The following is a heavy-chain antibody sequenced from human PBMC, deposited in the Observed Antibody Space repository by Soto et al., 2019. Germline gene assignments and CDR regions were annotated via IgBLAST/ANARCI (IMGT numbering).Heavy chain of an antibody. CDR3: ARHGFYGDYASNYFDP. CDR1: GDNFSPYW. V-gene: IGHV5-51*01. Sequence: GEALTMTFRTSGDNFSPYWIAWVRQMPGKGLEYMGIIYPGNSDARYSPSFQGQVTFSADKSISTAYLHWSSLKASDTAMYYCARHGFYGDYASNYFDPWGQGTLVTVSS. J-gene: IGHJ5*02. D-gene: IGHD4-17*01. CDR2: IYPGNSDA.